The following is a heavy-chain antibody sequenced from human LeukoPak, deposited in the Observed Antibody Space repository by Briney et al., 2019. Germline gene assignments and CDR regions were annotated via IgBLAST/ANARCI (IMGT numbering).Heavy chain of an antibody. D-gene: IGHD6-6*01. V-gene: IGHV1-2*02. J-gene: IGHJ4*02. CDR3: ARVPRIAARPPYFDY. Sequence: ASVKVSCKASEYTFTGYYMHWVRQAPGQGLEWMGWINPNSGGTNYAQKFQGRVTMTRDTSISTAYMELSRLRSDDTAVYYCARVPRIAARPPYFDYWGQGTLVTVSS. CDR2: INPNSGGT. CDR1: EYTFTGYY.